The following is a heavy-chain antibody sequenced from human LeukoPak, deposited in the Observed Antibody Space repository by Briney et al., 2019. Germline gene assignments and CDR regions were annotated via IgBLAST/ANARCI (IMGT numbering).Heavy chain of an antibody. D-gene: IGHD5-18*01. CDR1: GGTFSSYA. V-gene: IGHV1-69*06. Sequence: SVKVSCKASGGTFSSYAISWVRQAPGQGLEWMGGIIPIFGTANYAQKFQGRVTITADKSTSTAYMELSSLRSEDTAVYYCARSHQRYSCGDYYYYYYMDVWGKGTTVTVSS. CDR2: IIPIFGTA. J-gene: IGHJ6*03. CDR3: ARSHQRYSCGDYYYYYYMDV.